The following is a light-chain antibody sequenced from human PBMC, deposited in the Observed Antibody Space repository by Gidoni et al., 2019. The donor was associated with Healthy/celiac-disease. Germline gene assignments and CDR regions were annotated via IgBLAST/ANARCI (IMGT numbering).Light chain of an antibody. CDR1: NIGSKS. V-gene: IGLV3-21*03. CDR2: DDS. CDR3: QVWDSSSDHSGVV. Sequence: SYVLTQPPSVSVAPGKTARITCGGNNIGSKSVHWYQQKPGQAPVLVVYDDSARPSGIPERFSGSNSGNTATLTISRVEAGDEADYYCQVWDSSSDHSGVVFGGGTKLTVL. J-gene: IGLJ2*01.